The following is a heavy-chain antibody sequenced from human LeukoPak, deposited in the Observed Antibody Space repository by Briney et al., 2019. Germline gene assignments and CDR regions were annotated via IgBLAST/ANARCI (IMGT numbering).Heavy chain of an antibody. J-gene: IGHJ4*02. CDR3: AREFPATYNFDH. CDR1: GYTFTSYY. Sequence: ASVKVSCETSGYTFTSYYIHWVRQAPGPGVEWMGIIFPCGTTYAQKFQGRVTMTRDTSTSTVYMELSSLGSEDTAVYYCAREFPATYNFDHWGQGTLVTLSS. V-gene: IGHV1-46*01. CDR2: IFPCGT.